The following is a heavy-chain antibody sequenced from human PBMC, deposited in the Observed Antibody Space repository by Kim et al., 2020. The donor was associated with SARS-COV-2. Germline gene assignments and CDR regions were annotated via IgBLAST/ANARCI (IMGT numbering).Heavy chain of an antibody. D-gene: IGHD2-2*02. Sequence: SETLSLTCAVYGGSFSGYYWSWIRQPPGKGLEWIGEINHSGSTNYNPSLKSRVTISVDTSKNQFSLKLSSVTAADTAVYYCARGVGYCSSTSCYKGALGYWGQGTLVTVSS. CDR2: INHSGST. V-gene: IGHV4-34*01. CDR1: GGSFSGYY. J-gene: IGHJ4*02. CDR3: ARGVGYCSSTSCYKGALGY.